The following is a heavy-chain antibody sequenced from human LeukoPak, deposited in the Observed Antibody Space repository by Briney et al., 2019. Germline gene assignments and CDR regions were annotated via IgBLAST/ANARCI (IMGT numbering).Heavy chain of an antibody. CDR1: GGTFSSYA. J-gene: IGHJ4*02. V-gene: IGHV1-69*13. D-gene: IGHD6-13*01. Sequence: SVKVSCKASGGTFSSYAISWVRQAPGQGLEWMGGIIPIFGTANYAHKFHGRVTITADESTSTDYMELSSLRSEDTAVYYCARGIAGSLTFDYWGQGTLVTVSS. CDR3: ARGIAGSLTFDY. CDR2: IIPIFGTA.